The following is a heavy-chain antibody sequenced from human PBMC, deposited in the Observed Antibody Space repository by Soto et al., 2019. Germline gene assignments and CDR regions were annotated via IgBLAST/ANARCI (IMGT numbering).Heavy chain of an antibody. CDR3: ARDQAKSIVVVTAIDY. V-gene: IGHV3-21*01. D-gene: IGHD2-21*02. CDR1: GFTFSDYT. CDR2: ISSSSTYI. J-gene: IGHJ4*02. Sequence: PGGSLRLSCAASGFTFSDYTMNWVRQTPGKGLEWVSSISSSSTYIYYADSVKGRFTISRDNAENSLYLQMNSLRAEDTAVYFCARDQAKSIVVVTAIDYWGQGTLVTVSS.